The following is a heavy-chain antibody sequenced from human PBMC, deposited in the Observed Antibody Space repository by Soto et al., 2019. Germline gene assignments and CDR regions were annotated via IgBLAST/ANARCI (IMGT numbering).Heavy chain of an antibody. D-gene: IGHD3-3*01. CDR1: GFTFSSYA. V-gene: IGHV3-23*01. J-gene: IGHJ4*02. CDR3: AKRTLGITIRGKLDYYFDY. Sequence: GGSLRLSCAASGFTFSSYAMSWVRQAPGKGLEWVSAISGSGGSTYYADSVKGRFTISRDNSKNTLYLQMNSLRAEDTAVYYCAKRTLGITIRGKLDYYFDYWSQGTLVTVSS. CDR2: ISGSGGST.